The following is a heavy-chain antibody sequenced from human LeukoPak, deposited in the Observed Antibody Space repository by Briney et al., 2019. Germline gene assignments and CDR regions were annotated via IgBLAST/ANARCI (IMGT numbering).Heavy chain of an antibody. V-gene: IGHV3-64D*08. J-gene: IGHJ4*02. Sequence: PGGSLRLSCSGAGFTFSRHAMHWVRQAPGKGLEYVSTINDNGGITYYADSVKGRFTISRDNSKNTLYLQMNNVRPEDTAVYHCLKGGWAAIGPPKDWGPETLVTVSS. CDR3: LKGGWAAIGPPKD. D-gene: IGHD3/OR15-3a*01. CDR2: INDNGGIT. CDR1: GFTFSRHA.